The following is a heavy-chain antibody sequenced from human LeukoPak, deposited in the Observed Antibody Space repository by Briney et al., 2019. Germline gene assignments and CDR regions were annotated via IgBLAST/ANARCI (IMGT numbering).Heavy chain of an antibody. V-gene: IGHV1-18*01. CDR1: GYTFTSYG. D-gene: IGHD6-13*01. J-gene: IGHJ6*02. Sequence: GASVKVSCKASGYTFTSYGISWVRQAPGQGLEWMGWISAYNGNTNYAQKLQGRVTMTTDTSTSTAYMELRSLRSDDTAVYYCARDRGSSWVLYYYGMDVWGQGTTVTVSS. CDR3: ARDRGSSWVLYYYGMDV. CDR2: ISAYNGNT.